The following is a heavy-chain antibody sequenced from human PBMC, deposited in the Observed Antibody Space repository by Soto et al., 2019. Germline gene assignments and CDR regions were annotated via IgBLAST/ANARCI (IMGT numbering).Heavy chain of an antibody. J-gene: IGHJ5*02. Sequence: SETLSLTCAVAGFSISSGHFWRWIRQPPGKGPEWLGSIYHSGTTYYNPSVKGRVTISVDTSKNQFSLKMSSVTAADTAVYYCARDSSGYYWFDPWGHGTLVTFSS. V-gene: IGHV4-38-2*02. CDR1: GFSISSGHF. D-gene: IGHD3-22*01. CDR2: IYHSGTT. CDR3: ARDSSGYYWFDP.